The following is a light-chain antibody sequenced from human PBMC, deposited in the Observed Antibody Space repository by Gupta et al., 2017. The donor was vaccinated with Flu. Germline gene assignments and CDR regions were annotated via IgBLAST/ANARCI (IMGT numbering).Light chain of an antibody. J-gene: IGKJ1*01. Sequence: IQMTQSPSTLSASVGDRVTITCRASQSISSWLAWYQQKPGKAPKLLIYKASSLESGVPSRFSGSGSGTEFTLTISSLQPDDFATYYCQQYNRYSTFGQGTKVEIK. CDR1: QSISSW. CDR2: KAS. V-gene: IGKV1-5*03. CDR3: QQYNRYST.